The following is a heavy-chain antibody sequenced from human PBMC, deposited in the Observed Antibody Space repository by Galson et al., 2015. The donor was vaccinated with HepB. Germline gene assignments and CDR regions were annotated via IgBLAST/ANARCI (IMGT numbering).Heavy chain of an antibody. J-gene: IGHJ4*02. Sequence: SLRLSCAASGFTFSSFAMSWVRQAPGKGLEWVSTISSSGSFIYYADSVRGRFTISRDNSENTLYVQLNSLRAEDTALYYCAKLASSGPSYFEYWGQGTLVTVSS. V-gene: IGHV3-23*01. CDR2: ISSSGSFI. CDR3: AKLASSGPSYFEY. CDR1: GFTFSSFA. D-gene: IGHD3-3*02.